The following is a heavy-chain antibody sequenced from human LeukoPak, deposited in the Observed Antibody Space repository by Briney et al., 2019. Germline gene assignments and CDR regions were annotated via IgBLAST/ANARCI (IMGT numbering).Heavy chain of an antibody. J-gene: IGHJ6*03. V-gene: IGHV3-48*03. CDR2: ISSSGSTI. Sequence: GGSLRLSCAASGFTFSSCEMNWVRQAPGKGLEWVSYISSSGSTIYYADSVKGRFTISRDNAKNSLYLQMNSLRAEDTAVYYCARDIYYYYYMDVWGKGTTVTVSS. CDR1: GFTFSSCE. CDR3: ARDIYYYYYMDV.